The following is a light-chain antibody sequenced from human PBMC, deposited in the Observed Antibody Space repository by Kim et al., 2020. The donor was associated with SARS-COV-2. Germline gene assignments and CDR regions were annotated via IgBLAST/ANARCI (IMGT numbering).Light chain of an antibody. Sequence: GHSITISCTGTSSYVGSYNLVSWYQQHPGKAPKLMIYEVSKRPSGVSNRFSGSKSGNTASLTISGLQAEDEADYYCCSYAGSSTWVFGGGTQLTVL. CDR1: SSYVGSYNL. V-gene: IGLV2-23*02. CDR3: CSYAGSSTWV. J-gene: IGLJ3*02. CDR2: EVS.